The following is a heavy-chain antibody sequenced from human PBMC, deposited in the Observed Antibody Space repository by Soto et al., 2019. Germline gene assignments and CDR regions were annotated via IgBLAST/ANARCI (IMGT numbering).Heavy chain of an antibody. CDR1: GFTFSSYA. J-gene: IGHJ3*02. CDR2: ISYDGSNK. CDR3: AREREARGAFDI. V-gene: IGHV3-30-3*01. Sequence: QVQLVESGGGVVQPGRSLRLSCAASGFTFSSYAMHWVRQAPGKGLEWVAVISYDGSNKYYADSVKGRFTISRDNSKNTLYLQMNSLRAEDTAVYYCAREREARGAFDIWGQGTMVTVSS. D-gene: IGHD3-10*01.